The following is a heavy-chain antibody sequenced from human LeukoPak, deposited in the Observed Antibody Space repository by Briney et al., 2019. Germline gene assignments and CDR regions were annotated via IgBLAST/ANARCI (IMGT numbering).Heavy chain of an antibody. D-gene: IGHD2-21*02. V-gene: IGHV3-53*04. CDR3: ATLGSIVWGRTGTASSL. Sequence: GGSLRHSYAASGLTVTSNYISWGRQAPGKGLEWVSVIYSGVNTYYGDSVEGRFTISRHNSKNTLYLQMNSLRADDTAVYYCATLGSIVWGRTGTASSLWGQGTLVTVSS. CDR1: GLTVTSNY. CDR2: IYSGVNT. J-gene: IGHJ4*02.